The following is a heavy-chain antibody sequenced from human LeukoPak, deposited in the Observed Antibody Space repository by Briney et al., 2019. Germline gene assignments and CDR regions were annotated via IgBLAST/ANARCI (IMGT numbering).Heavy chain of an antibody. Sequence: ASVKVSCKASGYTFTSYDINWVRQATGQGLEWMGWMNPSSGNTGYAQKFQGRVTMTRNTSISTAYMELSSLRSEDTAVYYCARGPFHIVVVPAHGMDVWGQGTTVTVSS. CDR2: MNPSSGNT. CDR3: ARGPFHIVVVPAHGMDV. D-gene: IGHD2-2*01. CDR1: GYTFTSYD. V-gene: IGHV1-8*01. J-gene: IGHJ6*02.